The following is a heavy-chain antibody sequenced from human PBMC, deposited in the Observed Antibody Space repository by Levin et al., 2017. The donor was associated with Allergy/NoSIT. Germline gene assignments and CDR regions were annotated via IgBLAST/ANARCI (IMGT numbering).Heavy chain of an antibody. V-gene: IGHV3-33*01. CDR1: GFTFSSYG. CDR2: IWYDGSNK. D-gene: IGHD6-13*01. CDR3: ARESSSWDYYYYGMDV. Sequence: LSLTCAASGFTFSSYGMHWVRQAPGKGLEWVAVIWYDGSNKYYADSVKGRFTISRDNSKNTLYLQMNSLRAEDTAVYYCARESSSWDYYYYGMDVWGQGTTVTVSS. J-gene: IGHJ6*02.